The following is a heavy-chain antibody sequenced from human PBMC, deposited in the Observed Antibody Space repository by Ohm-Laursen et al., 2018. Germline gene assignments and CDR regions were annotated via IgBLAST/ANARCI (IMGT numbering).Heavy chain of an antibody. CDR3: IHISATGVY. V-gene: IGHV3-15*01. Sequence: SLRLSCTASGFTFINAWMNWVRQAPGKGLEWVGRIKSKTDGGTTDYATPVKSRFTISRDDSKNTLYLQMNSLKTEDTAVYYCIHISATGVYWGQGTLVTVSS. D-gene: IGHD6-13*01. CDR1: GFTFINAW. CDR2: IKSKTDGGTT. J-gene: IGHJ4*02.